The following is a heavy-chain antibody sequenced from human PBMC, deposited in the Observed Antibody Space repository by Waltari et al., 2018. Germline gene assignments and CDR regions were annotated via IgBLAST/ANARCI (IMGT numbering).Heavy chain of an antibody. D-gene: IGHD2-15*01. V-gene: IGHV1-2*02. Sequence: QVQLVQSGAEVKEPGASVKVSCKPSGYTFTGYFIHWGRQAPGQGLEWMGWSNPYRGGTKYAQKFHGRVTMAMDTSISTAYMELSGLRSDDTAVYYCARGYSFGGMDVWGLGTTVTVSS. CDR1: GYTFTGYF. J-gene: IGHJ6*02. CDR3: ARGYSFGGMDV. CDR2: SNPYRGGT.